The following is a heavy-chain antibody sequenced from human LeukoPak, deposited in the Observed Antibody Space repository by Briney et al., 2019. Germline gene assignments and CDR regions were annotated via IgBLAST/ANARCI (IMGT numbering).Heavy chain of an antibody. V-gene: IGHV3-30*02. J-gene: IGHJ4*02. D-gene: IGHD6-13*01. CDR2: IRYDGSNK. CDR1: GFTFSSYG. CDR3: AKDQIRGIAAACSFDY. Sequence: PGGSLRLSCAASGFTFSSYGMHWVRQAPGKGLEWVAFIRYDGSNKYYADSVKGRFTISRDNSKNTLYLQMNSLRAEDTAVYYYAKDQIRGIAAACSFDYWGQGTLVSV.